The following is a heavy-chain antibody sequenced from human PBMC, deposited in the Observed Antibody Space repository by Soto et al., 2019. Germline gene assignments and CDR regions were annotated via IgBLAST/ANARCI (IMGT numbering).Heavy chain of an antibody. CDR1: GGSISSGGYY. Sequence: QVQLQESGPGLVKPSQTLSLTCTVSGGSISSGGYYWSWIRQHPGKGLEWIGYIYYSGSTYYNPSLKSRVTISVDTSKNQFSLKLSSVTAADTAVYYCARVYMATIGPHDAFDIWGQGTMVTVSS. J-gene: IGHJ3*02. V-gene: IGHV4-31*03. CDR3: ARVYMATIGPHDAFDI. CDR2: IYYSGST. D-gene: IGHD5-12*01.